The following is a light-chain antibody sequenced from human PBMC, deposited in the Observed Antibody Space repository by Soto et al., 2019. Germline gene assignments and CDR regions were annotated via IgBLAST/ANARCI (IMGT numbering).Light chain of an antibody. V-gene: IGLV1-40*01. CDR2: GNT. Sequence: QSALTQPPSVSGAPGQRVTISCTGSSSNIGAGYGVNWYQQLPGTAPKLLIYGNTNRPSGVPDRISGSKSGTSASLAITGLQAEDEADYYCGSYDSTLSGSRFGGGTKLTVL. J-gene: IGLJ3*02. CDR1: SSNIGAGYG. CDR3: GSYDSTLSGSR.